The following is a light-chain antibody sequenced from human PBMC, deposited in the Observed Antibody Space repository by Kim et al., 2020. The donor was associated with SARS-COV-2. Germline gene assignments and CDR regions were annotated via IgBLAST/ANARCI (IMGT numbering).Light chain of an antibody. CDR2: SDS. J-gene: IGLJ3*02. CDR1: NIGSKS. CDR3: QVWDSDSDHWV. Sequence: APGKAARISSGGNNIGSKSVHWCQQKPGQAPVLVIYSDSDRPSGIPERFSGSNSANTASLTISRVEAGDEADYYCQVWDSDSDHWVFGGGTQLTVL. V-gene: IGLV3-21*04.